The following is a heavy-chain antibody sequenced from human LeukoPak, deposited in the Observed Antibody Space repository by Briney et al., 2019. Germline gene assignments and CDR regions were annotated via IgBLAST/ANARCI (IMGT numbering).Heavy chain of an antibody. V-gene: IGHV3-23*01. Sequence: GGSLRLSCTASGFTFSSYAMSWVRQAPGKGLEWVSAISGSGGSTYYADSVKGRFTISRDNSKNTLYLQMNSLRAEDTAVYYCAKPLGIEYYFDYWGQGTLVTVSS. CDR3: AKPLGIEYYFDY. CDR2: ISGSGGST. CDR1: GFTFSSYA. D-gene: IGHD7-27*01. J-gene: IGHJ4*02.